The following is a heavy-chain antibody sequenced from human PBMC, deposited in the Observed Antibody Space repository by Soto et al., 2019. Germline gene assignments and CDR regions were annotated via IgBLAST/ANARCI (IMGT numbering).Heavy chain of an antibody. J-gene: IGHJ4*02. CDR1: GGSISSGVYS. CDR3: ARVPAY. D-gene: IGHD2-2*01. Sequence: QLQLQESGSGLVKPSQTLSLTCAVSGGSISSGVYSWSWIRHPPGKGLEWIVYMYHSGSTYYNTSPKSLVTISIDRSKNQFSLKLSSVPAADTAVYYCARVPAYCGQGILVTVSP. V-gene: IGHV4-30-2*01. CDR2: MYHSGST.